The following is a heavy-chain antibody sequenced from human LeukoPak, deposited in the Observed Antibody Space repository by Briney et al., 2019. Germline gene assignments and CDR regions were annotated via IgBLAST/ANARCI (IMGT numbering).Heavy chain of an antibody. CDR2: INPNSGGT. J-gene: IGHJ1*01. D-gene: IGHD2-21*02. CDR3: ARGPEDFAVVVTATEYFLH. V-gene: IGHV1-2*02. CDR1: GHTFSDYY. Sequence: ASVKVSCKTSGHTFSDYYMYWVRQAPGQGPEWMGWINPNSGGTNYAQRFQGRVTMIRDTSINTAYMELRNLKSDDTAVYYCARGPEDFAVVVTATEYFLHWGQGTLVTVSS.